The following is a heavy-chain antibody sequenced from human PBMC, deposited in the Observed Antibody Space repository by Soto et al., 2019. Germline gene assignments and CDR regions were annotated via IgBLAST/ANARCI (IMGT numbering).Heavy chain of an antibody. CDR3: TRATFDV. V-gene: IGHV3-33*01. Sequence: LRLSCAVSGFSFSTYAMHWVRQVPGKGLEWLAIIWFDGVKEYYAESVRGRFTISIDNSKNTVFLQMDTVGAEDSALYYCTRATFDVWGQGTTVTVSS. CDR2: IWFDGVKE. CDR1: GFSFSTYA. J-gene: IGHJ6*02.